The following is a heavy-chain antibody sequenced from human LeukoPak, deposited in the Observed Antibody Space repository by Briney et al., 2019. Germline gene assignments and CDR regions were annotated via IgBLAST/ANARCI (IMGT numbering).Heavy chain of an antibody. J-gene: IGHJ2*01. V-gene: IGHV1-69*13. CDR3: ARDTVTGYFGL. CDR1: GGTFSSYA. D-gene: IGHD4-17*01. Sequence: SVKVSCKASGGTFSSYAISWVRQAPGQGLEWMGRINPNSGGTNYAQKFQGRVTITADESTSTAYMELSSLRSEDTAVYYCARDTVTGYFGLWGRGTLVTVSS. CDR2: INPNSGGT.